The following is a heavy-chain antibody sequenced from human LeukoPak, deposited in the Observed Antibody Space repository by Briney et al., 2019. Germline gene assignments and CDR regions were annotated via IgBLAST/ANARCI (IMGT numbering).Heavy chain of an antibody. CDR2: INPSGGGT. V-gene: IGHV1-46*01. J-gene: IGHJ4*02. CDR1: GYTFTGYY. Sequence: GASVKVSCKAFGYTFTGYYMHWVRQAPGQGLEWMGIINPSGGGTTYAQKFQGRVTMTRDTSTSTVYMELSSLRSEDTAVYYCARDPYISGTTSLLDYWGQGTLVTVSS. CDR3: ARDPYISGTTSLLDY. D-gene: IGHD1-20*01.